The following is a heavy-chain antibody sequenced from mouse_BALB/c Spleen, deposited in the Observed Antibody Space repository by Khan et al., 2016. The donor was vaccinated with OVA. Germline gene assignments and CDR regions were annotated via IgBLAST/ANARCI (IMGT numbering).Heavy chain of an antibody. V-gene: IGHV5-9-1*01. CDR3: ARNNYGPFAF. J-gene: IGHJ3*01. D-gene: IGHD1-1*01. CDR1: GFTFSTYA. CDR2: ISSVSTYT. Sequence: EVELVESGGGLVKPGGSLKLSCAASGFTFSTYAMSWVRQTPEQRLEWVATISSVSTYTYYPDSVKGRFTISRDNAKNTLYLQMSSLRSEDAAMYYCARNNYGPFAFWGRGTLVTVSA.